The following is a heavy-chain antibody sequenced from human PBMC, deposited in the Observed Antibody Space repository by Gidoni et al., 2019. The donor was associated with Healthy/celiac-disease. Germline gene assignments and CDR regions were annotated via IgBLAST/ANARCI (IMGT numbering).Heavy chain of an antibody. CDR2: ISWNSGSI. V-gene: IGHV3-9*01. CDR1: GFTFDDYA. CDR3: AKVPTNYYDSSGYFFDY. Sequence: LVESGGGLVQPGMSLRLSCAASGFTFDDYAMHWVRQAPGKGLEWVSGISWNSGSIGYADSVKGRFTISRDNAKNSLYLQMNSLRAEDTALYYCAKVPTNYYDSSGYFFDYWGQGTLVTVSS. D-gene: IGHD3-22*01. J-gene: IGHJ4*02.